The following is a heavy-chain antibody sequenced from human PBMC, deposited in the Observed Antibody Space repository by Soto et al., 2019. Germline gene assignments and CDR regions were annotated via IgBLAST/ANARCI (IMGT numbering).Heavy chain of an antibody. Sequence: ASVKVSCKASGGTFSCYALNWVRQAPGQGLEWMGGIIPILGTPNNAQKFQGRVTITADESTSTAYMELSSLRSEDTAVYYCASIPTGMDSFDIWGQGTMVTVSS. D-gene: IGHD2-2*02. V-gene: IGHV1-69*13. CDR1: GGTFSCYA. CDR3: ASIPTGMDSFDI. CDR2: IIPILGTP. J-gene: IGHJ3*02.